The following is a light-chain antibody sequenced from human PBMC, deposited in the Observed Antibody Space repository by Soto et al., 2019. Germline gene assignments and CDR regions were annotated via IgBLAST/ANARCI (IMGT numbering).Light chain of an antibody. CDR3: GTWDSSLSSVV. CDR1: SSNIGNNP. J-gene: IGLJ2*01. Sequence: QSVLTQPSSVSAAPGQKVTISCSGSSSNIGNNPVSWYQQLPGTAPKLLIYDSHERPSGIPDRFSGSKSGTSATLGITGLQTGDEADYYCGTWDSSLSSVVFGGGTKLTVL. CDR2: DSH. V-gene: IGLV1-51*01.